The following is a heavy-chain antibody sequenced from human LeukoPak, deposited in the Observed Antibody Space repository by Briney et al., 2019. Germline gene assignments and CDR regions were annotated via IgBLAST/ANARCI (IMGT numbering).Heavy chain of an antibody. CDR2: ISGSGGST. Sequence: GGSLRLSCAASGFTFSSYAMSWVRQAPGKGLEWVSAISGSGGSTYYADSVKGRFTISRDNSKSTLYLQMNSLRAEDTAVYYCAKGEQWLYSEYFQHWGQGTLVTVSS. CDR3: AKGEQWLYSEYFQH. D-gene: IGHD6-19*01. V-gene: IGHV3-23*01. J-gene: IGHJ1*01. CDR1: GFTFSSYA.